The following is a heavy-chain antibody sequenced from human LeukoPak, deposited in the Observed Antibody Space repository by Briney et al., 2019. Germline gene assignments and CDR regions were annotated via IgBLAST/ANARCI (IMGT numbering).Heavy chain of an antibody. Sequence: GGSLRLSCAASGFTFSSYAMSWLRQAPGKGLEWVSAIGGRGVTTYYADSVKGRFTISRDNSKNTLSLQMNSLRAEDTAVYYCARDDAKYYDSSGYYVEYFQHWGQGTLVTVSS. CDR1: GFTFSSYA. CDR3: ARDDAKYYDSSGYYVEYFQH. D-gene: IGHD3-22*01. CDR2: IGGRGVTT. V-gene: IGHV3-23*01. J-gene: IGHJ1*01.